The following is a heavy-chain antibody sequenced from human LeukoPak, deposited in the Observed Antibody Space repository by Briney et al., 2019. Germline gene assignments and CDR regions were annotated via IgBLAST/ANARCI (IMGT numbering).Heavy chain of an antibody. J-gene: IGHJ4*02. CDR2: INGDGSSI. V-gene: IGHV3-74*01. CDR3: ARGRAGYSYGLD. D-gene: IGHD5-18*01. Sequence: GGSLRLSCAASGFTFSSYSMNWVRQTPGEGLVWVSRINGDGSSISYTDSVKGRFTVSRDNAKNTVYLQMNSLRAEDTAVYYCARGRAGYSYGLDWGQGTLVTVSS. CDR1: GFTFSSYS.